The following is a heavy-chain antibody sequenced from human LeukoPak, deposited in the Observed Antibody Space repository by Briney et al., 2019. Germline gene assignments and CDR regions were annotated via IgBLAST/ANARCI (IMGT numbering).Heavy chain of an antibody. V-gene: IGHV3-30*03. J-gene: IGHJ4*02. CDR2: ISYDGSNT. CDR1: GFTFSSYG. D-gene: IGHD2-21*02. Sequence: PGGSLRLSCAASGFTFSSYGMHWVRQAPGKGLEWVAVISYDGSNTYYADSVKGRFTISRDNAKNSLHLQMNSLRAEDTAVYYCATDRDNSDWQKRFDSWGQGTLVTVSS. CDR3: ATDRDNSDWQKRFDS.